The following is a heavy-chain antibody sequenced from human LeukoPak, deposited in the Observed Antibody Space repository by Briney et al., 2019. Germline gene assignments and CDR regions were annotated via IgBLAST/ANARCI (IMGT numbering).Heavy chain of an antibody. CDR2: IKQDGSEK. V-gene: IGHV3-7*01. Sequence: GGSLRLSCAVSGSSVSGYWMTWVRQAPGKGLEWVANIKQDGSEKNYVDSVKGRFTISRDNAENSLFLQMNSLRVEDTAVYYCAREWQGGIAAAGTRIEGDYWGQGTLVAVSS. D-gene: IGHD6-13*01. CDR3: AREWQGGIAAAGTRIEGDY. J-gene: IGHJ4*02. CDR1: GSSVSGYW.